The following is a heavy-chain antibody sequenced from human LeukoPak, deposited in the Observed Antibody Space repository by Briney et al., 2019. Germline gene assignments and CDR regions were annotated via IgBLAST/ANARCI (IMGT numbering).Heavy chain of an antibody. Sequence: GGSLRLSCAASGFTFSSYSMNWVRQAPGKGLEWVSSISSSSSYIYYADSMKGRLTISRDHAKHSLYLQMNSLRAQDTAVYYCARLGIAAAGTDYWGQGTLVTVSS. V-gene: IGHV3-21*01. J-gene: IGHJ4*02. CDR1: GFTFSSYS. CDR3: ARLGIAAAGTDY. D-gene: IGHD6-13*01. CDR2: ISSSSSYI.